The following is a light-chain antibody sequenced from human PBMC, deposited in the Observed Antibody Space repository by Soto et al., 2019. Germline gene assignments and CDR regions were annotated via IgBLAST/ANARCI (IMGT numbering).Light chain of an antibody. Sequence: QAVVTQSPSASASLGASVKLTCTLSSGHSSYAIAWHQQQPEKGPRYLMKLSSDGSHSKGDGIPDRFSVSSSGAERYLTISSLQSEDEADYYCQTWDTGARVVFGGGTKLTVL. J-gene: IGLJ2*01. CDR1: SGHSSYA. CDR3: QTWDTGARVV. V-gene: IGLV4-69*01. CDR2: LSSDGSH.